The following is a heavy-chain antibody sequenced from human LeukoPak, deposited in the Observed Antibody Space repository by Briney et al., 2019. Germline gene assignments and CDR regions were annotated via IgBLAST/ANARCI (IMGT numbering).Heavy chain of an antibody. D-gene: IGHD6-19*01. J-gene: IGHJ5*02. CDR2: FDPEDGET. CDR1: GYTLTELS. Sequence: ASVKVSCKVSGYTLTELSMHWVRQAPGKGLEWMGGFDPEDGETIYAQKFQGRVTMTEDTSTDTAYMELSSLRSEDTAVYYCARDLTGSSLNWFDPWGQGTLVTVSS. CDR3: ARDLTGSSLNWFDP. V-gene: IGHV1-24*01.